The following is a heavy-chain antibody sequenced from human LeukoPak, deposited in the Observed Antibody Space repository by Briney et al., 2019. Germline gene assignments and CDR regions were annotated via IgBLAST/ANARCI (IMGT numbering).Heavy chain of an antibody. J-gene: IGHJ4*02. D-gene: IGHD6-19*01. CDR2: TRRSGGST. CDR3: AKDSPDVYGSGWNYFDY. Sequence: ETGGSLTLTCAASGFTFSSYAMSWVRQAPGMGLEWVSGTRRSGGSTYYADSVKGRFTISRDNSKNTLYLQMNSLRAEDTAVYYCAKDSPDVYGSGWNYFDYWGQGTLVTVSS. CDR1: GFTFSSYA. V-gene: IGHV3-23*01.